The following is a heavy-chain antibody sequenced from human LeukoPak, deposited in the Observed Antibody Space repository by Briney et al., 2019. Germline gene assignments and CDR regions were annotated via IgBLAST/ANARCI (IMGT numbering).Heavy chain of an antibody. CDR2: ISAYNDNT. Sequence: ASVKVSCEASGYTFTSYGISWVRQAPGQGLEWMGWISAYNDNTNYTQKLQGIVTMTTDTSTSTAYMELRSLRSDDTAVYYCARDVGDGYTRYYFDYWGQGTLVTVSS. CDR3: ARDVGDGYTRYYFDY. CDR1: GYTFTSYG. V-gene: IGHV1-18*01. J-gene: IGHJ4*02. D-gene: IGHD5-24*01.